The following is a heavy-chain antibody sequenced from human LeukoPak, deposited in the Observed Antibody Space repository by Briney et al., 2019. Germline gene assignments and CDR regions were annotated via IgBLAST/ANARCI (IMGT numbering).Heavy chain of an antibody. CDR1: GGSFSGYY. Sequence: SETLSLTCAVSGGSFSGYYWNWIRQSPGKGLEWIGEINHSGSTHYNPSLKSRVTISVDTSQKQFSLKLSSVTAADTAVYYCARVTGYMIEDYFDSWGQGTLVTVSS. V-gene: IGHV4-34*01. J-gene: IGHJ4*02. CDR2: INHSGST. D-gene: IGHD3-22*01. CDR3: ARVTGYMIEDYFDS.